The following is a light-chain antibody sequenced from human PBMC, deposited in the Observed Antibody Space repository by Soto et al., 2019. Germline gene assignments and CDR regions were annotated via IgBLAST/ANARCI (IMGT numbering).Light chain of an antibody. CDR3: QQCSDWPRT. CDR2: GAS. CDR1: QSVNSY. J-gene: IGKJ2*02. V-gene: IGKV3-11*01. Sequence: EIVLAQSPSTLSLSPGERATLSCRASQSVNSYLGWYQHKPGQAPRLLIYGASDRATGIPARFSAGGSGTDFTLSISSLEPEDFAVYYCQQCSDWPRTFGQGTKVDIK.